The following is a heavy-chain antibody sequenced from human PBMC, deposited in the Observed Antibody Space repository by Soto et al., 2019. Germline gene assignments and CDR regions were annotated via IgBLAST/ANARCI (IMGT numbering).Heavy chain of an antibody. V-gene: IGHV3-74*01. CDR1: GFTFSNYW. D-gene: IGHD2-15*01. CDR2: INSDGSVS. CDR3: ARGDCVGGTCYSLAGSFYYYVDV. J-gene: IGHJ6*03. Sequence: EVQLVESGGGLVQPGGSLRLSCAASGFTFSNYWMYWVRQAPGKGLVWVSLINSDGSVSSYADSVKGRLTISRDKVKNPLYLQMDGLRAEDTAVYYCARGDCVGGTCYSLAGSFYYYVDVWGKGTTVTVFS.